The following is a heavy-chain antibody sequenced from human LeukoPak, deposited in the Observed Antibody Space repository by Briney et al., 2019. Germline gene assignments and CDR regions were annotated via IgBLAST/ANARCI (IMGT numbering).Heavy chain of an antibody. Sequence: GGSLRLSCAASGFTFSPYWMNWVRQAPGKGLEWVANINQDGSAQNYVDSVKGRFTVSRDNAMNSLFLQMNSLRAEDTAVYYCAKDLGYDFWSGPGDWGQGTLVTVSS. V-gene: IGHV3-7*01. D-gene: IGHD3-3*01. CDR2: INQDGSAQ. J-gene: IGHJ4*02. CDR3: AKDLGYDFWSGPGD. CDR1: GFTFSPYW.